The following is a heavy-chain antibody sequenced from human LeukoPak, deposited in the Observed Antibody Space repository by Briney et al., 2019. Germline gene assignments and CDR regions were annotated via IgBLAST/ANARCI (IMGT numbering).Heavy chain of an antibody. Sequence: GGSLRLSCAASGFTFSSYSMNWVRQAPGKGLEWVLSISSSSSYIYYADSVKGRFTISRDNAKNSLYLQMNSLRAEDTAVYYCARVFSVVTHNFDYWGQGTLVTVSS. D-gene: IGHD4-23*01. CDR2: ISSSSSYI. J-gene: IGHJ4*02. V-gene: IGHV3-21*01. CDR1: GFTFSSYS. CDR3: ARVFSVVTHNFDY.